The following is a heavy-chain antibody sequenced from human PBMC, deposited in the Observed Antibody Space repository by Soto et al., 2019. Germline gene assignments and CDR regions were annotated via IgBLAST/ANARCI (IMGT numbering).Heavy chain of an antibody. CDR2: MNPEVTTI. D-gene: IGHD4-17*01. CDR3: GRGAYGDTVDF. V-gene: IGHV3-74*01. CDR1: GFTLSNYW. Sequence: GGSLRLSCAASGFTLSNYWMHWARQAPGKGLVWVSRMNPEVTTISYADSVKGRFTISGDNARDTLHLEMNSLRADDTAVYYCGRGAYGDTVDFWGHGTLVTV. J-gene: IGHJ4*01.